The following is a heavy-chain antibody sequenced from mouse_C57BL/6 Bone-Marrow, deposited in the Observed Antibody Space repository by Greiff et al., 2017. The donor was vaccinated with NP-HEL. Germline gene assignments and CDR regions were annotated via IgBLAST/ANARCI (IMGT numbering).Heavy chain of an antibody. V-gene: IGHV6-6*01. CDR1: GFTFSDAW. Sequence: EVQRVESGGGLVQPGGSMKLSCAASGFTFSDAWMDWVRQSPEKGLEWVAEIRNKANNHATYYAESVKGRFTISRDDSKSSVYLQMNSLRAEDTGIYYCTREGDYAMDYWGQGTSVTVSS. J-gene: IGHJ4*01. CDR3: TREGDYAMDY. CDR2: IRNKANNHAT.